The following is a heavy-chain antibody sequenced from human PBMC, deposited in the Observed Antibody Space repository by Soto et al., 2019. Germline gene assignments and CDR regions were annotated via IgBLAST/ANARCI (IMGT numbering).Heavy chain of an antibody. D-gene: IGHD6-25*01. CDR2: INGGNGDT. CDR3: ATAYSSGWAFDN. CDR1: GYTFTSYA. V-gene: IGHV1-3*01. J-gene: IGHJ4*02. Sequence: QVQLVQSGAEVKKPGASVKVSCKASGYTFTSYAIHWVRQAPGQRLEWVGWINGGNGDTKYSEEFQGRVTITRDTSASTAYMELSTLRPEDTAVYYCATAYSSGWAFDNWGQGTLVTVSS.